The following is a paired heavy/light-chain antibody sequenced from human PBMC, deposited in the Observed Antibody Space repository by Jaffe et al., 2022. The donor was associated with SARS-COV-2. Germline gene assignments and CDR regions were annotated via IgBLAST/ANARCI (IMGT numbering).Heavy chain of an antibody. J-gene: IGHJ6*02. CDR1: GFTFSSYA. D-gene: IGHD1-1*01. CDR3: ARAGYNWNDPEASFYYYGMDV. Sequence: QVQLVESGGGVVQPGRSLRLSCAASGFTFSSYAMHWVRQAPGKGLEWVAVISYDGSNKYYADSVKGRFTISRDNSKNTLYLQMNSLRAEDTAVYYCARAGYNWNDPEASFYYYGMDVWGQGTTVTVSS. CDR2: ISYDGSNK. V-gene: IGHV3-30-3*01.
Light chain of an antibody. CDR2: DAS. CDR3: QQRKT. Sequence: EIVLTQSPATLSLSPGERATLSCRASQSVSSYLAWYQQKPGQAPRLLIYDASNRATGIPARFSGSGSGTDFTLTISSLEPEDFAVYYCQQRKTFGQGTKLEIK. V-gene: IGKV3-11*01. J-gene: IGKJ2*01. CDR1: QSVSSY.